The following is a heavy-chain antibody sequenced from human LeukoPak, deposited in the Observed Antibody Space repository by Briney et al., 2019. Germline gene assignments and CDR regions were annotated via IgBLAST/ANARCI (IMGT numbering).Heavy chain of an antibody. Sequence: SETLSLTCTVSGGSVRSDSHYWNWIRQPPGKGLEWIGCISYSGSTTYKSSLKGRVTISMDTSKNQFSLKVGSVTAADTAVHYCARFLWFGGPFDPWGQGTLVTVSS. CDR1: GGSVRSDSHY. D-gene: IGHD3-10*01. CDR2: ISYSGST. J-gene: IGHJ5*02. V-gene: IGHV4-61*01. CDR3: ARFLWFGGPFDP.